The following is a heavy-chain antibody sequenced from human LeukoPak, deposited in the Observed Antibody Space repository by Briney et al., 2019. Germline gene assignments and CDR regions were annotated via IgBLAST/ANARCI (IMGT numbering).Heavy chain of an antibody. Sequence: ASVKVSGKASGYTFTGYYMHWVRQAPGQGLEWMGWINPNSGGTNYAQKFQGRVTMTRDTSISTAYMELSRLRSDDTAVYYCARDLSVTTVTNPMTDYWGQGTLATVSS. J-gene: IGHJ4*02. CDR1: GYTFTGYY. CDR3: ARDLSVTTVTNPMTDY. D-gene: IGHD4-17*01. CDR2: INPNSGGT. V-gene: IGHV1-2*02.